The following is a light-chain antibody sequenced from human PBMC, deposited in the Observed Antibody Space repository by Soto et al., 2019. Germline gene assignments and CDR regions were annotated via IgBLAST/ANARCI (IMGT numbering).Light chain of an antibody. CDR2: DAS. Sequence: DIQMTQSPSTLSASVGDRVTITCRASQTISNWLAWYQQEPGKAPKLLIYDASSLQSGVPSRFSGSGFGTDFPLTISSLQPDDFATYYCQQYSIYPYTFGQGTKLEIK. CDR3: QQYSIYPYT. V-gene: IGKV1-5*01. J-gene: IGKJ2*01. CDR1: QTISNW.